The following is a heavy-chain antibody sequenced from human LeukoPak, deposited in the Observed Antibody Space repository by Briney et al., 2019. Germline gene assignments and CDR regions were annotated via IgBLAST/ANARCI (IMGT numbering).Heavy chain of an antibody. CDR2: VYHSGSP. D-gene: IGHD5/OR15-5a*01. CDR3: ARDPNIVSTVTLRAFDI. J-gene: IGHJ3*02. CDR1: GGSISSSSW. V-gene: IGHV4-4*02. Sequence: SETLSLTCAVSGGSISSSSWWSWVRQPPGKGLEWIGEVYHSGSPNYNPSFRGRVTILVDKSKNQFSLNLGSLTAADTAVYYCARDPNIVSTVTLRAFDIWGQGTMVSVSS.